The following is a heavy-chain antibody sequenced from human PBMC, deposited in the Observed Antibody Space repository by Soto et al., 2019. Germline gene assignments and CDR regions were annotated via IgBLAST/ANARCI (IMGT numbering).Heavy chain of an antibody. V-gene: IGHV3-66*01. CDR3: VRAVPPENFDI. CDR2: IYSGGST. Sequence: EVQLVESVGGLVQPGGSLRLSCAASGFTVSSNYMSWVHQAPRKGLELVSIIYSGGSTYYADSVNGRFTISRDNAKNTLYLQMNSLRAEDTAVYYCVRAVPPENFDIWGQGTMVTVSS. J-gene: IGHJ3*02. CDR1: GFTVSSNY.